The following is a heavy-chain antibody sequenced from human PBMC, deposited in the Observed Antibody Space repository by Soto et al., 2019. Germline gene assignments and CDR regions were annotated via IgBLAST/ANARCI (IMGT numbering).Heavy chain of an antibody. J-gene: IGHJ6*02. D-gene: IGHD6-13*01. CDR3: ATDGAAGSVMEV. CDR2: ISSSSGYI. Sequence: PGGSLRLSCAASGFIFSNYSMNWVRQAPGKGLEWVSSISSSSGYIYYADSVKGRFTISRDNARNSLYLQLNSLRAEDTAVYYCATDGAAGSVMEVWGQGTTVTVSS. CDR1: GFIFSNYS. V-gene: IGHV3-21*01.